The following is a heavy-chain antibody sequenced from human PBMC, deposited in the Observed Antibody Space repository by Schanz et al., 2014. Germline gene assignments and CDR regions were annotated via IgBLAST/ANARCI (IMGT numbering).Heavy chain of an antibody. J-gene: IGHJ6*02. V-gene: IGHV3-33*06. CDR3: VKDLQRELLRDDHYYGMDV. Sequence: VQLVESGGGLVKPGRSLRLSCTASGFTFGDYAMSWFRQAPGTGLEWVAVILYDGSKTYYADSVKGRFPTSRDNSKNTMYLQMNSLRAEDTAVYYCVKDLQRELLRDDHYYGMDVWGQGTTVTVSS. CDR1: GFTFGDYA. CDR2: ILYDGSKT. D-gene: IGHD1-26*01.